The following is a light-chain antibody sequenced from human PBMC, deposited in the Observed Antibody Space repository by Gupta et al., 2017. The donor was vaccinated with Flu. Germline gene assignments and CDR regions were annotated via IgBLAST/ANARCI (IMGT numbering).Light chain of an antibody. CDR3: QQYDSFPFT. CDR1: QTIGSW. CDR2: KAS. J-gene: IGKJ3*01. Sequence: DIQMTQPPSTLSASVGDRVIISCRASQTIGSWLAWYQQKPGKAPKLLIYKASTLQTGVPSRFTGSGSGTEFTLTIGSLQPDDFATFYCQQYDSFPFTFGHGTTVDFK. V-gene: IGKV1-5*03.